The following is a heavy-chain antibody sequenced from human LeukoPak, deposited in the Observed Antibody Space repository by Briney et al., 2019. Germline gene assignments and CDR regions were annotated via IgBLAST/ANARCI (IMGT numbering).Heavy chain of an antibody. V-gene: IGHV4-59*08. D-gene: IGHD2-21*02. CDR3: ARHPSAMTAFDP. CDR2: IFYSGYT. J-gene: IGHJ5*02. Sequence: PAETLSLTCTVSGRSISSYHWIWFRQPPGKGLEWIGYIFYSGYTNYNPPLKSRVTISVDTSKNHFSLKLTSVTATDTAMYYCARHPSAMTAFDPWGQGTLVTVSS. CDR1: GRSISSYH.